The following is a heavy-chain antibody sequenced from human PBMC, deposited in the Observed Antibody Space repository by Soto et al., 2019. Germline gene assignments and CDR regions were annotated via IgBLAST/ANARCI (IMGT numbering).Heavy chain of an antibody. V-gene: IGHV3-23*01. J-gene: IGHJ4*02. CDR2: ISGSGGST. CDR1: GFTFSSYA. Sequence: GGSLRLSCAASGFTFSSYAMSWVRQAPGKGLEWVSAISGSGGSTYYADSVKGRFTISRDNSKNTLYLQMNSLRAEDTAVYYCTKDRSYYDTGGYSDYWGQGTLVTVS. D-gene: IGHD3-22*01. CDR3: TKDRSYYDTGGYSDY.